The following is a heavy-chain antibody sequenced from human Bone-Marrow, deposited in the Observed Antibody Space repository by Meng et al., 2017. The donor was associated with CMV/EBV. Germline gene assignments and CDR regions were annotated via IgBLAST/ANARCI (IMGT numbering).Heavy chain of an antibody. CDR1: GFTFSSYS. Sequence: GESLKISCAASGFTFSSYSMNWVRQAPGKGLEWVSSISSSSSYIYYADSVKGRFTISRDNAKNSLYLQMNSLRAGDTAVYYWARAARRIVGPWGQGTLVTVSS. J-gene: IGHJ4*02. V-gene: IGHV3-21*01. CDR2: ISSSSSYI. CDR3: ARAARRIVGP. D-gene: IGHD1-26*01.